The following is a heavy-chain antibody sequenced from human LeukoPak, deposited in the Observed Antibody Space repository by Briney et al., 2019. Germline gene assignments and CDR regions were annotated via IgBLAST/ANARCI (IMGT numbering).Heavy chain of an antibody. CDR3: ARDVWYYDSSGYPQAFDI. D-gene: IGHD3-22*01. CDR1: GFTFSSYA. Sequence: GGSLRLSCAASGFTFSSYAMSWVRQAPGKGLEWVSAISGSGGSTYYADSVKGRFTISRDNSKNTLYLQMNSLRAEDTAVYYCARDVWYYDSSGYPQAFDIWGQGTMVTVSS. CDR2: ISGSGGST. V-gene: IGHV3-23*01. J-gene: IGHJ3*02.